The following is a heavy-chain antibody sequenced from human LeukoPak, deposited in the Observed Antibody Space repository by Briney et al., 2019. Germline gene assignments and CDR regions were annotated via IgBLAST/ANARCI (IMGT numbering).Heavy chain of an antibody. CDR1: GFTFSGAW. CDR3: TTGDPISMIVPDPYYFDY. V-gene: IGHV3-15*01. D-gene: IGHD3-22*01. CDR2: IKNKNDGVPP. J-gene: IGHJ4*02. Sequence: GGSLRLSCVASGSGFTFSGAWMSWVRQAPGKGLEWVGRIKNKNDGVPPDYAAPVKGRFTISRDDSKNTMYLQLNSLKTEDTAVYYCTTGDPISMIVPDPYYFDYWGPGTLVTVSS.